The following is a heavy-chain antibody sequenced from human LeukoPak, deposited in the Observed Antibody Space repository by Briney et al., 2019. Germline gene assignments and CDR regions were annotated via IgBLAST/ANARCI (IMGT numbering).Heavy chain of an antibody. CDR1: GFTFSSYW. V-gene: IGHV3-7*03. D-gene: IGHD3-22*01. CDR2: IKQDGSEK. Sequence: GGSLRLSCAASGFTFSSYWMSWVRQAPGKGLEWVTNIKQDGSEKYYVDSVKGRFTISRDNAKNSLYLQMNSLRAEDTAVYFCAKRGVVIRVILVGFHKEAYYFDSWGQGALVTVSS. CDR3: AKRGVVIRVILVGFHKEAYYFDS. J-gene: IGHJ4*02.